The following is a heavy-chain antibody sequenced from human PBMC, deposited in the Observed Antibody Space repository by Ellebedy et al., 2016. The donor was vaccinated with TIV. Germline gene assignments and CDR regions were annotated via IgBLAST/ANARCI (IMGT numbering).Heavy chain of an antibody. CDR2: IIPIFGTA. Sequence: SVKVSXKASGGTFSSYAISWVRQAPGQGLEWMGGIIPIFGTANYAQKFQGRVTITADKSTSTAYMELSSLRSEDTAVYYCARAPLLLWFGELLLYYYGMDVWGQGTTVTVSS. D-gene: IGHD3-10*01. CDR3: ARAPLLLWFGELLLYYYGMDV. J-gene: IGHJ6*02. V-gene: IGHV1-69*06. CDR1: GGTFSSYA.